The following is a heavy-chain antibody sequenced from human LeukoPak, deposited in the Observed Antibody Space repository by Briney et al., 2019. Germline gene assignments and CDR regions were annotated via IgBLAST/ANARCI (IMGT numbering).Heavy chain of an antibody. Sequence: GGSLRLSCVASGFTVDTYWMSWVRQAPGKGLDWVAHIKEDGTRKYYVDSVKGRFTISRDNAKKSLYLQMNSLRAEDTAIYYCTRALRYCSGGSCRINSFDYWGQGTLVTVSS. CDR2: IKEDGTRK. CDR1: GFTVDTYW. V-gene: IGHV3-7*03. J-gene: IGHJ4*02. D-gene: IGHD2-15*01. CDR3: TRALRYCSGGSCRINSFDY.